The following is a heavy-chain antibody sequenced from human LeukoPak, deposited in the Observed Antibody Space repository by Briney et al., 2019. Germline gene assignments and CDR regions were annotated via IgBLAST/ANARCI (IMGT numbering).Heavy chain of an antibody. J-gene: IGHJ6*02. CDR3: ARGSPMDV. Sequence: AGGSLRLSCAASGFTFRDYYMSWIRQAPGKGLEWISYISGSGTIMYYADSVKGRFTISRDNAKSSLYLQMNSLRAEDTAVYYCARGSPMDVWGQGTTVTVSS. D-gene: IGHD3-10*01. CDR1: GFTFRDYY. CDR2: ISGSGTIM. V-gene: IGHV3-11*01.